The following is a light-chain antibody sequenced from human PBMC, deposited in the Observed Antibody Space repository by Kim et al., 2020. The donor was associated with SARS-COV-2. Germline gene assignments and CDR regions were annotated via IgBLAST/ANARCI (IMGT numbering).Light chain of an antibody. V-gene: IGLV3-9*01. Sequence: SYELTQPLSVSVALGQTARITCGGRNIEDKNVHWYQQKPGQAPVMVIYRGTNGHSGIPERFSGSNSGDTATLTISRAQAGDEDDYYCQVWDSATVVFGGG. J-gene: IGLJ2*01. CDR3: QVWDSATVV. CDR2: RGT. CDR1: NIEDKN.